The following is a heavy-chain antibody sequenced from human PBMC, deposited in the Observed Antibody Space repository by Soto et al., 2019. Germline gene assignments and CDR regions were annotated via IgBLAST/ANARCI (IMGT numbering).Heavy chain of an antibody. CDR3: ARAPYGSGSYSAS. Sequence: EVQLVESGGGLVQPGGSLRLSCAASGFTVSSNYMSWVRQAPGKGLAWVSVIYSGGSTYYADSVKGRFTISRDNSKNTLYLQMNSLRTADTAVYYCARAPYGSGSYSASWGQGTLVTVSS. D-gene: IGHD3-10*01. CDR2: IYSGGST. V-gene: IGHV3-66*01. CDR1: GFTVSSNY. J-gene: IGHJ5*02.